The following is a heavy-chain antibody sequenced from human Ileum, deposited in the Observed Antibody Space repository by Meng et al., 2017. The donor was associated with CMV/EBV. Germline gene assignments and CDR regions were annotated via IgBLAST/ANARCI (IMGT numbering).Heavy chain of an antibody. Sequence: SETLSLTCAVSGDSMSGSYWSWIRQPPGKGLEWIGYIYYTGNSNYNPSLKIRVTIAVDTSKSQFSLKVTSLTPADTAVYYCVRGGSGYAFDYWGQGALVTVSS. D-gene: IGHD3-22*01. J-gene: IGHJ4*02. V-gene: IGHV4-59*01. CDR1: GDSMSGSY. CDR3: VRGGSGYAFDY. CDR2: IYYTGNS.